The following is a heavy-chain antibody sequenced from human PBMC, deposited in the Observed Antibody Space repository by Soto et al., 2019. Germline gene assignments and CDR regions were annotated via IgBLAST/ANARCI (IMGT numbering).Heavy chain of an antibody. D-gene: IGHD3-10*01. J-gene: IGHJ6*02. CDR2: IYPGDSDT. Sequence: ASLKISCKGSGYKFTSSWMGWVRQMPGKGLEWMGIIYPGDSDTRYSPSFQGQVTISADKSISTAYLQWSSLKASDTAMYYCAGGGVRGVITRTRDYYGMDVWGQGTTVTVSS. V-gene: IGHV5-51*01. CDR3: AGGGVRGVITRTRDYYGMDV. CDR1: GYKFTSSW.